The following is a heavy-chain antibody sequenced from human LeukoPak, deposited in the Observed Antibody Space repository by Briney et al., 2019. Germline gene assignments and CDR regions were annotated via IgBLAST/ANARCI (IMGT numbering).Heavy chain of an antibody. CDR1: GFTFSSYS. CDR2: IKQDGGEK. D-gene: IGHD3-3*01. Sequence: GGSLRLSCAASGFTFSSYSMTWVRQAPGKGLEWVANIKQDGGEKYYVDSVKGRFTISRDNAKNSLYLQMNSLRAEDTAVYYCARDGPPQYYDFWSGYYLGNYYYYGMDVWGQGTTVTVSS. V-gene: IGHV3-7*01. CDR3: ARDGPPQYYDFWSGYYLGNYYYYGMDV. J-gene: IGHJ6*02.